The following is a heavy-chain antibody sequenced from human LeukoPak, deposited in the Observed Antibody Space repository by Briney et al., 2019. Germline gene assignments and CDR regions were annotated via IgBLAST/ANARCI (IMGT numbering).Heavy chain of an antibody. Sequence: GGSLRLSCAASGFTFSSYEMNWVRQAPGKGLEWVSYISSSGSTIYYADSVKGRFTISRDNAKNSLYLQMNSLRAEDTALYYCAREGYCSGGSCVLKPPYFDYWGQGTLVTVSS. J-gene: IGHJ4*02. CDR3: AREGYCSGGSCVLKPPYFDY. CDR2: ISSSGSTI. CDR1: GFTFSSYE. D-gene: IGHD2-15*01. V-gene: IGHV3-48*03.